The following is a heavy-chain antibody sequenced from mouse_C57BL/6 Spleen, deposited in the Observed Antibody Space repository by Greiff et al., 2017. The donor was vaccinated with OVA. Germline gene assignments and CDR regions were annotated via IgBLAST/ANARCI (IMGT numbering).Heavy chain of an antibody. J-gene: IGHJ3*01. CDR3: ARPNYSNYWGFAY. D-gene: IGHD2-5*01. Sequence: EVKLVESGGGLVKPGGSLKLSCAASGFTFSDYGMHWVRQAPEKGLEWVAYISSGSSTIYYADTVKGRFTISRDNAKNTLFLQMTSLRSEDTAMYYCARPNYSNYWGFAYWGQGTLVTVSA. V-gene: IGHV5-17*01. CDR1: GFTFSDYG. CDR2: ISSGSSTI.